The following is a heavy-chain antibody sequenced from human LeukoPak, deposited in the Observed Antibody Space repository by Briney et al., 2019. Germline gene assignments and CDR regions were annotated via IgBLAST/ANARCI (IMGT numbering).Heavy chain of an antibody. CDR3: ARGSGGYCSSTSCRRDYYYYYMDV. CDR1: GGSFSGYY. Sequence: SETLSLTCAVYGGSFSGYYWSWIRQPPGKGLEWIGEINHRGSTNYNPSLKSRVTISVDTSKNQFSLKLSSVTAADTAVYYCARGSGGYCSSTSCRRDYYYYYMDVWGKGTTVTVSS. V-gene: IGHV4-34*01. D-gene: IGHD2-2*01. CDR2: INHRGST. J-gene: IGHJ6*03.